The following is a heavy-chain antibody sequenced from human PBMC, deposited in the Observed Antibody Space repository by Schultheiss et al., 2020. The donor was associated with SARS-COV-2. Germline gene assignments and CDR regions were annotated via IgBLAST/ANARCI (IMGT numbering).Heavy chain of an antibody. J-gene: IGHJ4*02. V-gene: IGHV4-39*07. CDR3: ARGGTQFDY. CDR1: GGSISSSSYY. D-gene: IGHD3-16*01. Sequence: SETLSLTCTVSGGSISSSSYYWGWIRQPPGKGLEWIGRIYTSGSTNYNPSLKSRVTMSVDTSKNQFSLKLSSVTAADTAVYYCARGGTQFDYWGQGTLVTVSS. CDR2: IYTSGST.